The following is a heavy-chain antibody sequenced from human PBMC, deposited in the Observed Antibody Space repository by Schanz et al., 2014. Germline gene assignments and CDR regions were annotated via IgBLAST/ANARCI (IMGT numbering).Heavy chain of an antibody. D-gene: IGHD3-3*01. CDR3: AKIWKAHHLTGRPGWSDGMDV. V-gene: IGHV3-33*06. J-gene: IGHJ6*02. CDR1: GFTFSFSG. CDR2: IYYDGGLR. Sequence: VQLVESGGGVVQPGGSLRLSCAASGFTFSFSGMQWVRQAPGKGLEWVAVIYYDGGLRFFADSVRGRVTISRDNSNNMVYLQMNSLRAEDTAIYYCAKIWKAHHLTGRPGWSDGMDVWGQGTTV.